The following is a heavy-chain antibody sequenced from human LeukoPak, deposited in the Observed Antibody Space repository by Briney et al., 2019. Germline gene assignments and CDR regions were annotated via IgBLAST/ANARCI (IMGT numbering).Heavy chain of an antibody. CDR2: IYHSGST. CDR3: AVLIAGGASPDY. D-gene: IGHD1-14*01. Sequence: SETLSLTCAVSGGSISSSNWWSWVRQPPGKGLEWIGEIYHSGSTNYNPSLKSRVTISVDKSKNQLFLKLSSVTAADTAVYYCAVLIAGGASPDYWGQGTLVTVSS. CDR1: GGSISSSNW. J-gene: IGHJ4*02. V-gene: IGHV4-4*02.